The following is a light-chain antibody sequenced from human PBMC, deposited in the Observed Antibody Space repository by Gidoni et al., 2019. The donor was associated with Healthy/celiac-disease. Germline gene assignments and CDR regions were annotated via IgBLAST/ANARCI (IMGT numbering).Light chain of an antibody. Sequence: EIVLTQSPATLSLSPGDRATLSCRASQIVSSYLAWYQQKPGQAPRLLIYDASNRATGIPSRFSGSGSGTDFTLTISSLEPEDFAVYYCQQRSNLPSTFXQXTKLEIK. CDR2: DAS. V-gene: IGKV3-11*01. CDR3: QQRSNLPST. J-gene: IGKJ2*01. CDR1: QIVSSY.